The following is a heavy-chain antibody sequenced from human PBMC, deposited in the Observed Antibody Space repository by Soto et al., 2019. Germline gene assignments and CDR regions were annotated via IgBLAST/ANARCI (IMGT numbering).Heavy chain of an antibody. Sequence: QVHLVQSGAEVKKPGASVQVSCQGSGYAFTTYGITWVRQAPGQGLEWMGWISAHNGNTNYAQKLQGRVTETRDTSTSTAYMELRSLRYDDTAVYYCARGRYGDYWGQGALVTVSS. D-gene: IGHD1-1*01. J-gene: IGHJ4*02. CDR3: ARGRYGDY. CDR1: GYAFTTYG. CDR2: ISAHNGNT. V-gene: IGHV1-18*01.